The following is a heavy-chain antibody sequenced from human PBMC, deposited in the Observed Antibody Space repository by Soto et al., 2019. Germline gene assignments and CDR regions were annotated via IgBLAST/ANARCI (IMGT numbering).Heavy chain of an antibody. CDR1: GYTFTSYD. J-gene: IGHJ4*02. CDR3: ARGFPSRYCSGGSCPFFDY. V-gene: IGHV1-8*01. D-gene: IGHD2-15*01. Sequence: ASVKVSCKASGYTFTSYDINWVRQTTGQGLEWMGWMNPNSGNTGYAQKFQGRITMTRNTSIGTAYMELSSLISEDTAVYYCARGFPSRYCSGGSCPFFDYWGQGILVTV. CDR2: MNPNSGNT.